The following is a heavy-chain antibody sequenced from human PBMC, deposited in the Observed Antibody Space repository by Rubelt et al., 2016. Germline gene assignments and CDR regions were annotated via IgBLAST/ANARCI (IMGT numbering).Heavy chain of an antibody. CDR2: IFYSGST. Sequence: QVQLQESGPGLVKPSETLSLTYTVSGDSISSYYWSWIRQPPGKGLEWIAYIFYSGSTNYNPSLTTRVTLSVDTSKNQFSLKRSAVTAADTAVYYCATDVTAAGTVYYYAMDVWGPGTTVTVSS. J-gene: IGHJ6*02. V-gene: IGHV4-59*12. CDR3: ATDVTAAGTVYYYAMDV. CDR1: GDSISSYY. D-gene: IGHD6-13*01.